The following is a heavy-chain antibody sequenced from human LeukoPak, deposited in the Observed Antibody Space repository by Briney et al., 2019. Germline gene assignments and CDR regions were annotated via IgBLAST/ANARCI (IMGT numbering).Heavy chain of an antibody. CDR2: INSGGGAT. D-gene: IGHD3-9*01. CDR1: GFTFSSYE. CDR3: ARGDNDILTGYRDFDY. Sequence: GGSLRLSCASSGFTFSSYEMNWVRQAPGKGLEWVSYINSGGGATYYADSVKGRFTISRDDAKNSLYLQMNSLRAEDTAIYYCARGDNDILTGYRDFDYWGQGTLVTVSS. J-gene: IGHJ4*02. V-gene: IGHV3-48*03.